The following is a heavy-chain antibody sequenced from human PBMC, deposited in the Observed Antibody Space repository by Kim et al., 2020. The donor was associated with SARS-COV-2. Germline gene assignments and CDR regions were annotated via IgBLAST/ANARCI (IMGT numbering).Heavy chain of an antibody. D-gene: IGHD4-17*01. CDR1: GGSFSGYY. Sequence: SETLSLTCAVYGGSFSGYYWSWIRQPPGKGLEWIGEINHSGSTNYNPSLKSRVTISVDTSKNQFSLKLSSVTAADTAVYYCARLLTTVTSAYTKRGFDP. CDR3: ARLLTTVTSAYTKRGFDP. J-gene: IGHJ5*02. CDR2: INHSGST. V-gene: IGHV4-34*01.